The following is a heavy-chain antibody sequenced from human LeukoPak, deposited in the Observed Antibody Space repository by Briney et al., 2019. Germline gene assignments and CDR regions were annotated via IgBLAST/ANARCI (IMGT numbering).Heavy chain of an antibody. CDR3: AKDKTGDSYNWLDP. CDR1: GFTFSSYA. CDR2: ISGGGGGI. V-gene: IGHV3-23*01. Sequence: GGSLRLSCAASGFTFSSYAMSWVRQAPGKGLEWVSTISGGGGGIYYADSVKGRFTISRDNSKNTLFLQMNSLRAEDTAVYYCAKDKTGDSYNWLDPWGQGNLVTVSS. D-gene: IGHD7-27*01. J-gene: IGHJ5*02.